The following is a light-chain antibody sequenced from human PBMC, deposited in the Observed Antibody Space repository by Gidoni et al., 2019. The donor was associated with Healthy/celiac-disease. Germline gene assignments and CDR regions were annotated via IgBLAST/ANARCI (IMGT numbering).Light chain of an antibody. V-gene: IGKV3-20*01. CDR3: QQYGSSRT. J-gene: IGKJ1*01. CDR1: QSVSSCY. CDR2: GAS. Sequence: SQSVSSCYLAWYQQKPGQAPRLLIYGASSRPTGIPDRFSGSGSRTDFTLTISRLEHEDFAVYCCQQYGSSRTFGQGTKVEIK.